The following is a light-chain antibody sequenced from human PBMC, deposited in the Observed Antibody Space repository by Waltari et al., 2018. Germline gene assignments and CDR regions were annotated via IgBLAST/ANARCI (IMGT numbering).Light chain of an antibody. CDR1: SGSLSTTSY. CDR3: ALYMGSGSWV. J-gene: IGLJ3*02. Sequence: QTVVTQEPSLSVSPGGTVTLTCALSSGSLSTTSYATGYQHPPGQAPRPLVNKAIACPSGVRDRFSGAIRGNTGALTITGAQAEEEADYYCALYMGSGSWVFGGGTRLTVL. CDR2: KAI. V-gene: IGLV8-61*01.